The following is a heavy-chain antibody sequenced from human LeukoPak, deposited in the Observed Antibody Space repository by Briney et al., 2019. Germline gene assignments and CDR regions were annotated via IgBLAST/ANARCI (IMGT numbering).Heavy chain of an antibody. CDR3: AKGRELRAFRRSYYGMDV. J-gene: IGHJ6*02. V-gene: IGHV3-30*18. D-gene: IGHD1-26*01. CDR2: ISYDGSNK. Sequence: PGGSLRLSCAASGFTFSSYGMHWVRQAPGKGLEWVAVISYDGSNKYYADSVKGRFTISRDNSKNTLYLQMNSLRAEDTAVYYCAKGRELRAFRRSYYGMDVWGQGTTVTVSS. CDR1: GFTFSSYG.